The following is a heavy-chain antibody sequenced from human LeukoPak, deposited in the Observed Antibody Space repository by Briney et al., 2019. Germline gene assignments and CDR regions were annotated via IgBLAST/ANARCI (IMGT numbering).Heavy chain of an antibody. CDR1: GFTITNYA. V-gene: IGHV3-30-3*01. CDR3: ARAGPNDHRFDY. J-gene: IGHJ4*02. D-gene: IGHD1-1*01. Sequence: GRSLRLSYAASGFTITNYAIHWVRQAPGKGLEWVAVISYHGSSQYYADSVKGRFTISRDTLKNTVFLQMFSLRPEDTAIYYCARAGPNDHRFDYWGQGTLVTVSS. CDR2: ISYHGSSQ.